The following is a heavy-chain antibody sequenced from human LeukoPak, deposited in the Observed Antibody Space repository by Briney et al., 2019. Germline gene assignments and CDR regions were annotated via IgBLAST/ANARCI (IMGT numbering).Heavy chain of an antibody. CDR3: ARVRPSAYGDYGDAFDI. CDR1: GGSISSVSYY. V-gene: IGHV4-61*02. D-gene: IGHD4-17*01. CDR2: IYTSGST. J-gene: IGHJ3*02. Sequence: PSETLFLTCTVSGGSISSVSYYWSWIRQPAGKGLEWIGRIYTSGSTNYNPSLKSRVTISVDTSKNQFSLKLSSVTAADTAVYYCARVRPSAYGDYGDAFDIWGQGTMVTVSS.